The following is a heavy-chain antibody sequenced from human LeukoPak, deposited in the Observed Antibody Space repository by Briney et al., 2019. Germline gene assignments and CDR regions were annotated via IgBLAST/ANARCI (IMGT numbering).Heavy chain of an antibody. Sequence: GASVKVSCKASGYTFTTSGITWVRQAPGQGLEWMGWISAYNGNTNYAQRVQGRVTMTTDTSTGTAYMELRSLRSDDTAVYYCARDDERRLSYFDYWGQGTLVTVSS. J-gene: IGHJ4*02. CDR3: ARDDERRLSYFDY. CDR1: GYTFTTSG. V-gene: IGHV1-18*01. D-gene: IGHD4-17*01. CDR2: ISAYNGNT.